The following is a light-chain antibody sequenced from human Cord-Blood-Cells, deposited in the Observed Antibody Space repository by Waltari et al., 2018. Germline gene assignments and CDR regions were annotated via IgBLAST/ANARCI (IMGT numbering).Light chain of an antibody. CDR1: QSVSIY. CDR3: QQRSNWPPVT. CDR2: DAS. Sequence: EIVLTQSPAPLSLSPGERATLPCRASQSVSIYLALYQQKPGQAPRLLIYDASNRATGIPARFSGSGSGTDFTLTISSLEPEDFAVYYCQQRSNWPPVTFGQGTRLEIK. V-gene: IGKV3-11*01. J-gene: IGKJ5*01.